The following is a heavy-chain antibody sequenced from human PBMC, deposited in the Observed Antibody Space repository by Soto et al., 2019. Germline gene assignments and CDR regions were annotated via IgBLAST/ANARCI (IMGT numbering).Heavy chain of an antibody. V-gene: IGHV3-30*18. CDR1: GFTFSSYG. CDR2: ISYDGSNK. Sequence: QVQLVESGGGVVQPGRSLRLSCAASGFTFSSYGMHWVRQAPGKGLEWVAVISYDGSNKYYADSVKGRFTISRDNSKNTLDLQMNSLRAEDTAVFYCAKDRTPFWWIDVFYAMDVWGQGTTVTVSS. CDR3: AKDRTPFWWIDVFYAMDV. D-gene: IGHD3-16*01. J-gene: IGHJ6*02.